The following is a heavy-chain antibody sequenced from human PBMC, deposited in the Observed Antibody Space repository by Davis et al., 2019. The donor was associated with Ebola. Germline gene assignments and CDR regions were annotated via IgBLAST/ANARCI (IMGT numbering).Heavy chain of an antibody. D-gene: IGHD1-26*01. Sequence: SVKVSCKASGGTFSSYAISWVRQAPGQGLEWMGGIIPIFGTANYAQKFQGRVTITADESTSTAYMELSSLRSEDTAVYYCARGTKVVGADYWFDPWGQGTLVTVSS. CDR1: GGTFSSYA. CDR2: IIPIFGTA. CDR3: ARGTKVVGADYWFDP. J-gene: IGHJ5*02. V-gene: IGHV1-69*13.